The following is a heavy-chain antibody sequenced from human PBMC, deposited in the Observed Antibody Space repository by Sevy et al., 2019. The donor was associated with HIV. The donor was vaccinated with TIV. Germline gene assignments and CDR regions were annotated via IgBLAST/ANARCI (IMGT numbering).Heavy chain of an antibody. CDR3: ARKYDSSGYFDY. Sequence: GGSLRLSCAVSGFTFSNYAMNWVRQAPGKGLEWVSGISCSGGSGTKTYYADSVKGRFTISRDDSKNSLYLQLNSLRAEDTAIYYCARKYDSSGYFDYWGQGTLVTVSS. CDR2: ISCSGGSGTKT. CDR1: GFTFSNYA. V-gene: IGHV3-23*01. D-gene: IGHD3-22*01. J-gene: IGHJ4*02.